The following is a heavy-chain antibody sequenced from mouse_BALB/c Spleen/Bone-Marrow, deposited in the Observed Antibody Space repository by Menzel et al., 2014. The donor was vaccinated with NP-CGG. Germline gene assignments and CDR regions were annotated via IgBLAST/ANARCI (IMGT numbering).Heavy chain of an antibody. Sequence: EVKLMESGAELVKPGASVKLSCTASGFNIKDTYMHWVKQRPEQGLEWIGRIDPANGNTKYDPKFQGKATITADTSSNTASLQSRSLTSEDTAVYYCARGLPLAYWGQGTLVTVSA. CDR1: GFNIKDTY. CDR3: ARGLPLAY. J-gene: IGHJ3*01. V-gene: IGHV14-3*02. D-gene: IGHD2-2*01. CDR2: IDPANGNT.